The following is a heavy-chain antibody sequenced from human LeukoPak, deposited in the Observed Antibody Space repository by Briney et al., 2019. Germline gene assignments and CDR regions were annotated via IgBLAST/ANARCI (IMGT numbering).Heavy chain of an antibody. V-gene: IGHV1-58*02. CDR1: GFTFTSSA. J-gene: IGHJ3*02. CDR2: IVVGSGNT. CDR3: AAGTPNIVAHDAFDI. Sequence: SVKVSCKASGFTFTSSAMQWVRQARGQRLEWIGRIVVGSGNTNYAQKFQERVTITRDMSTSTAYMELSSLRSEDTAVYYCAAGTPNIVAHDAFDIWGQGTMVTVSS. D-gene: IGHD5-12*01.